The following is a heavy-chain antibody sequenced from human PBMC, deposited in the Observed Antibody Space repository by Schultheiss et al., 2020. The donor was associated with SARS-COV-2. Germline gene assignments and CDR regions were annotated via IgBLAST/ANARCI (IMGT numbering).Heavy chain of an antibody. D-gene: IGHD4-23*01. CDR3: ARAGGTTVVTRGTYYYYYYYYMDV. CDR1: GGSISSGGYY. CDR2: IYYSGST. Sequence: SETLSLTCTVSGGSISSGGYYWSWIRQHPGRGLEWIGYIYYSGSTNYNPSLKSRVTISVDTSKNQFSLKLSSVTAADTAVYYCARAGGTTVVTRGTYYYYYYYYMDVWGKGTTVTVSS. V-gene: IGHV4-61*08. J-gene: IGHJ6*03.